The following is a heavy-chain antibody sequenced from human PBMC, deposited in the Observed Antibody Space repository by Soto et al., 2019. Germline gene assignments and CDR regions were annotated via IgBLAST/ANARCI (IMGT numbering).Heavy chain of an antibody. CDR1: GGTFSSYA. J-gene: IGHJ4*02. CDR2: IIPIFGTA. Sequence: GASVKVSCKASGGTFSSYAISWVRQAPGQGLEWMGGIIPIFGTANYAQKFQGRVTITADKSTSTAYMELSSLRSEDTAVYYCARDRLPHYYDSSGHGFDYWGQGTLVTVSS. CDR3: ARDRLPHYYDSSGHGFDY. V-gene: IGHV1-69*06. D-gene: IGHD3-22*01.